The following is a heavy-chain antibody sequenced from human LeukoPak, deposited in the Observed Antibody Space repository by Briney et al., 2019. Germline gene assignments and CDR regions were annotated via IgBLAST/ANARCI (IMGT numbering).Heavy chain of an antibody. CDR2: IKSKTDSGTT. CDR1: GFTFSNAW. V-gene: IGHV3-15*01. D-gene: IGHD2-2*02. CDR3: TTADIVVVPAAIPVDY. Sequence: PGGSLRLSCAASGFTFSNAWMSWVRQAPGKGREWVGRIKSKTDSGTTDYAAPVKGRFTISRDESKNTLYLQMNSLKTEDTAVYYCTTADIVVVPAAIPVDYWGQGTLVTVSS. J-gene: IGHJ4*02.